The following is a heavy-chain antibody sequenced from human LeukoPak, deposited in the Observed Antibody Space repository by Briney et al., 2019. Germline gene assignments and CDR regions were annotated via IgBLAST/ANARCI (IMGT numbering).Heavy chain of an antibody. Sequence: ASVKVSCKASGYTFTSYGISWVRQAPGQGLEWMGWLSAYNGNTNYAQKLQGRVTMTTDTSTSTAYMELRSLRSDDTAVYYCARFSQDTMVPDYWGQGTLVTVSS. V-gene: IGHV1-18*01. CDR2: LSAYNGNT. J-gene: IGHJ4*02. CDR1: GYTFTSYG. CDR3: ARFSQDTMVPDY. D-gene: IGHD3-10*01.